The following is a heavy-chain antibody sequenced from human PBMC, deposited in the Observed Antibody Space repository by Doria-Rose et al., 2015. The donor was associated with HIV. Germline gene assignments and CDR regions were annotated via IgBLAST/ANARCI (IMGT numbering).Heavy chain of an antibody. Sequence: QVQLQESDAGLVKPSETLSLTCAVFGGSFSGYYWSWIRQPPGKGLEWIGGINHSGSNNYKTSLKSRVTLSVVTSKTLFSLKLSSVTAADTAVYYCARGLLRGGWIDVDYYYGMDVWGQGTTVTVSS. D-gene: IGHD1-1*01. CDR3: ARGLLRGGWIDVDYYYGMDV. V-gene: IGHV4-34*01. J-gene: IGHJ6*02. CDR2: INHSGSN. CDR1: GGSFSGYY.